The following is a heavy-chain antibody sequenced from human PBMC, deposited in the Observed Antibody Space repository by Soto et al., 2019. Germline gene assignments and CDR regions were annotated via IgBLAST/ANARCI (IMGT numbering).Heavy chain of an antibody. CDR1: GYSFTSYW. Sequence: PGESLKISCKASGYSFTSYWIGWVRQMPGKGLEWVAIIYPGDSDTRYSPSFRGQVTISADKSITTAYLQWSSLKASDTAMYYCARQPSYSNGWYIDYWGQGTLVTVS. J-gene: IGHJ4*02. D-gene: IGHD3-22*01. CDR3: ARQPSYSNGWYIDY. CDR2: IYPGDSDT. V-gene: IGHV5-51*01.